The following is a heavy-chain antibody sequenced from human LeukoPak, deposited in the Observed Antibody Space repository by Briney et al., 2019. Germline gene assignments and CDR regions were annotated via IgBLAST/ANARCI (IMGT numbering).Heavy chain of an antibody. CDR3: ARDYIPSGGNSRGYYYYGMDV. CDR1: GFAFSSYS. J-gene: IGHJ6*02. V-gene: IGHV3-21*01. Sequence: GGSLRLSCAASGFAFSSYSMNWVRQAPGKGLEWVSSISSSSYIYYADSVKGRFTISRDNAKNSLYLQMNSLRAEDTAVYYCARDYIPSGGNSRGYYYYGMDVWGQGTTVTVSS. CDR2: ISSSSYI. D-gene: IGHD4-23*01.